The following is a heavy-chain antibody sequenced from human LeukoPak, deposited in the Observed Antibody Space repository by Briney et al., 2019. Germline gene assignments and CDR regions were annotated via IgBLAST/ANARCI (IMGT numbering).Heavy chain of an antibody. CDR2: ISSNGGST. V-gene: IGHV3-64*01. D-gene: IGHD3-10*01. CDR3: ARPYGSGSYYNWAYFDY. CDR1: GFTFSSYA. J-gene: IGHJ4*02. Sequence: GGSLRLSCAASGFTFSSYAMHWVRQAPGKGLEYVSAISSNGGSTYCANSVKGRFTISRDNSKNTLYLQMGSLRAEDMAVYYCARPYGSGSYYNWAYFDYWGQGTLVTVSS.